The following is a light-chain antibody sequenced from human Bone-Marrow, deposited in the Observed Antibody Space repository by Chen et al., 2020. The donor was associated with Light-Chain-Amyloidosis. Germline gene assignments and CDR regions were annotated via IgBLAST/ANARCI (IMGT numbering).Light chain of an antibody. CDR3: GTWDSSLGAGV. CDR1: SSNIGNNF. CDR2: DNS. Sequence: SVLTQPHSVSAAPGQKVTISCSRTSSNIGNNFVSWYQQFPGTAPKLLIYDNSNRPSGIPDRFSGSKSGTSATLGIAGLQTGDEAEYYCGTWDSSLGAGVFGGGTKVTVL. V-gene: IGLV1-51*01. J-gene: IGLJ2*01.